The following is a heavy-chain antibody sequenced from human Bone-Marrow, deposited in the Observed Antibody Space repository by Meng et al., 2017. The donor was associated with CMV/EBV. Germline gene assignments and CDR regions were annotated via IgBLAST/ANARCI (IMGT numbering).Heavy chain of an antibody. CDR1: GFTFSDYY. CDR2: ISSSSSYT. CDR3: ALDSAAIGFFDY. J-gene: IGHJ4*02. V-gene: IGHV3-11*06. Sequence: QVQLVESGGGLVKPAGSLRLSCAASGFTFSDYYMSWIRQAPGKGLEWVSYISSSSSYTNYADSVKGRFTISRDNAKNSLYLQMNSLRAEDTAVYYCALDSAAIGFFDYWGQGTLVTVSS. D-gene: IGHD2-2*01.